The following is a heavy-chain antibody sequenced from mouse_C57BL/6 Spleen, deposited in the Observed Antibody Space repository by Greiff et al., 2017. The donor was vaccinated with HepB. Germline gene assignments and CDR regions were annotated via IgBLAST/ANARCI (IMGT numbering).Heavy chain of an antibody. V-gene: IGHV7-3*01. Sequence: DVMLVESGGGLVQPGGSLSLSCAASGFTFTDYYMSWVRQPPGKALEWLGFIRNKANGYTTEYSAPVKGRFTISRDNSQSILYLQMNALRAEDSATYYCARDISHYGSSSGDWYFDVWGTGTTVTVSS. CDR2: IRNKANGYTT. D-gene: IGHD1-1*01. CDR1: GFTFTDYY. CDR3: ARDISHYGSSSGDWYFDV. J-gene: IGHJ1*03.